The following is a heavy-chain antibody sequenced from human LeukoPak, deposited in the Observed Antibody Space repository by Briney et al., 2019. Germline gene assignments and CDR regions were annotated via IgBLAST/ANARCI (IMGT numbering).Heavy chain of an antibody. Sequence: VQPGGSLRLSCAASGFTFSSSAMSWVRQVPGKGLEWVSGISASGGSTYYADSEKGRFTISRDNSKNTLYLQMNSLRAEDTAVYYCACRSQLLVWGQGTLVTVSS. CDR1: GFTFSSSA. D-gene: IGHD2-2*01. V-gene: IGHV3-23*01. CDR3: ACRSQLLV. J-gene: IGHJ4*02. CDR2: ISASGGST.